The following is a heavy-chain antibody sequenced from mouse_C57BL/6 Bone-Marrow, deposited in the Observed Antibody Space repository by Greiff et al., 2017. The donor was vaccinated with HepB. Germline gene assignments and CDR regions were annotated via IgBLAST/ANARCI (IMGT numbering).Heavy chain of an antibody. Sequence: VQLQQPGAELVMPGASVKLSCKASGYTFPSYWMHWVKQRPGQGLEWIGEIDPSDSYTNYNQKFKGKSTLTVDKSSSTAYMQLSSRTSEDSAVYYCARFDGYCWYDFDYWGQGTTLTVSS. J-gene: IGHJ2*01. CDR1: GYTFPSYW. V-gene: IGHV1-69*01. CDR2: IDPSDSYT. CDR3: ARFDGYCWYDFDY. D-gene: IGHD2-3*01.